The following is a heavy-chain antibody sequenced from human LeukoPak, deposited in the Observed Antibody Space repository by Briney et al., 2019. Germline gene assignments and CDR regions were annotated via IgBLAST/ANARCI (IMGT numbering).Heavy chain of an antibody. CDR2: IYYSGST. CDR3: ARVGGSGSYELDY. CDR1: GGSISSYY. V-gene: IGHV4-59*01. J-gene: IGHJ4*02. Sequence: PSETPSLTCTVSGGSISSYYWSWIRQPPGKGLEWIGYIYYSGSTNYNPSLKSRVTISVDTSKNQFSLKLSSVTAADTAVYYCARVGGSGSYELDYWGQGTLVTVSS. D-gene: IGHD3-10*01.